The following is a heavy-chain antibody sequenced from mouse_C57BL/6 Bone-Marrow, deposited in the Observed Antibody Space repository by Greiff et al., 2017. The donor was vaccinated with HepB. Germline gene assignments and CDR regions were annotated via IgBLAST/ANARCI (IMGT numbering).Heavy chain of an antibody. CDR2: INPSTGGT. CDR3: ARIGTGNWYFDV. D-gene: IGHD3-3*01. CDR1: GYSFTGYY. J-gene: IGHJ1*03. V-gene: IGHV1-42*01. Sequence: VQLQQSGPELVKPGDSVKISCKASGYSFTGYYMNWVKQSPEKSLEWIGEINPSTGGTTYNQKFKAKASLTVDKSSSTAYMQLKSLTSEDSAVYYCARIGTGNWYFDVWGTGTTVTVSS.